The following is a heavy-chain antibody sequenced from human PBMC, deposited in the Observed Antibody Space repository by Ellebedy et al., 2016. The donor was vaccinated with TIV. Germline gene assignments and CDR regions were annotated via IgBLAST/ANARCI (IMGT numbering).Heavy chain of an antibody. D-gene: IGHD2-2*01. CDR3: ARSCSPSCWECLEY. V-gene: IGHV4-61*01. J-gene: IGHJ4*02. CDR2: LTHIGTT. Sequence: SETLSLTXSVSGGSVTSASYFWTWIRQPPGKGLEWIGHLTHIGTTNYNPSLQSRVAMSLDSSKTQFSLELKSVTAADTAVYFCARSCSPSCWECLEYWGQGVLVTVSS. CDR1: GGSVTSASYF.